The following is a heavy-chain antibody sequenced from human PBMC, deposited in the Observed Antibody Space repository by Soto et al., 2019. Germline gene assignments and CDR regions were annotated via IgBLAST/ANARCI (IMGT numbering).Heavy chain of an antibody. CDR1: GYTFTSYG. D-gene: IGHD3-22*01. CDR3: SRLPYYYDSSGYLIH. V-gene: IGHV1-18*04. Sequence: ASVKVSCKASGYTFTSYGISWVRQAPGQGLEWMGWISAYNGNTNYAQKLQGRVTMTTDTSTSTAYMELRSLRSDDTAVYYCSRLPYYYDSSGYLIHWGQGTLVTVSS. CDR2: ISAYNGNT. J-gene: IGHJ4*02.